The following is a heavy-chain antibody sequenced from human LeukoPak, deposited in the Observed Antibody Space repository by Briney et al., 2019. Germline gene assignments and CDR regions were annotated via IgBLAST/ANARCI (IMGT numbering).Heavy chain of an antibody. Sequence: PSETLSLTCTVSGGSISSYYWSWIRQPPGKGLGWIGYIYYSGSTNYNPSLKSRVTISVDTSKNQFSLKLSSVTAADTAVYYCARGRTDYVDAFDIWGQGTMVTVSS. CDR1: GGSISSYY. D-gene: IGHD4-17*01. CDR3: ARGRTDYVDAFDI. J-gene: IGHJ3*02. CDR2: IYYSGST. V-gene: IGHV4-59*01.